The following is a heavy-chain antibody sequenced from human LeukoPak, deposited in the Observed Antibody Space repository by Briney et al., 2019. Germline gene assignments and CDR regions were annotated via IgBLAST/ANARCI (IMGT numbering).Heavy chain of an antibody. D-gene: IGHD3-16*01. CDR2: INHNESVN. Sequence: GGSLRLSCAASGFTFSSYRMNWARQAPGKGLEWVASINHNESVNYYVDSVKGRFTISRDNAKNSLYLQMSNLRAEDTAVYFCARGGGLDVWSQGATVTVSS. CDR3: ARGGGLDV. J-gene: IGHJ6*02. CDR1: GFTFSSYR. V-gene: IGHV3-7*03.